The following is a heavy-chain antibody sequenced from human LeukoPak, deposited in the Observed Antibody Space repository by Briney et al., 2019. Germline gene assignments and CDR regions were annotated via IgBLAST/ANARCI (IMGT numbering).Heavy chain of an antibody. CDR1: GFTFSSYG. V-gene: IGHV3-30*02. Sequence: GGSLRLSCAASGFTFSSYGLHWVRQAPGKGLGWVAFIPSDGTKKYYADSVRGRFTISRDNSNNMLYLQMNSLRVEDTAVYFGATLDHWGQGALVTVSS. D-gene: IGHD1-26*01. J-gene: IGHJ4*02. CDR3: ATLDH. CDR2: IPSDGTKK.